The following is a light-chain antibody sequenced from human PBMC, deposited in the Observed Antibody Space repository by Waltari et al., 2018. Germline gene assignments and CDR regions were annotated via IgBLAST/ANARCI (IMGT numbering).Light chain of an antibody. Sequence: QTVVTQEPSFSVSPGGTITRTCGLNPGSVSTSYYPSWYQQTPGQAPRTLIYSTNTRSSGVPDRFSGSILGNRAALTITGAQADDESDYHCVLYMGSGISVFGGGTKLTVL. V-gene: IGLV8-61*01. CDR3: VLYMGSGISV. J-gene: IGLJ3*02. CDR1: PGSVSTSYY. CDR2: STN.